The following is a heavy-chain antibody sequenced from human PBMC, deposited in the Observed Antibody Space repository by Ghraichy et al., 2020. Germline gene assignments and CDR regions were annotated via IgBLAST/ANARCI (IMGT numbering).Heavy chain of an antibody. J-gene: IGHJ4*02. D-gene: IGHD3-16*01. V-gene: IGHV3-15*01. CDR1: GFTFSNAW. CDR3: TTDYIPILGPIDY. Sequence: GGSLRLSCAASGFTFSNAWMSWVRQNPGKGLEWVGRIKSKTDGGTTDYAAPVKGRFTISRDDSKNTLYLQMNSLKTEDTAVYYCTTDYIPILGPIDYWGQGTLVTVSS. CDR2: IKSKTDGGTT.